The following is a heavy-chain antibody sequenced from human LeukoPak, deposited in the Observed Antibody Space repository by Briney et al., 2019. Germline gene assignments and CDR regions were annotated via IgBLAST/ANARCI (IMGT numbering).Heavy chain of an antibody. Sequence: SETLSLTCTVSGGSISSSYWSWIRQSPGKGLEWVGYIHHSGNTNSNPPLKNRGTISVDTPKNQFSLKLSSVTAADTAVYYCVRWQYCGGNCYFSAFDIWGQGTMVTVSS. CDR2: IHHSGNT. CDR3: VRWQYCGGNCYFSAFDI. CDR1: GGSISSSY. V-gene: IGHV4-59*01. D-gene: IGHD2-21*01. J-gene: IGHJ3*02.